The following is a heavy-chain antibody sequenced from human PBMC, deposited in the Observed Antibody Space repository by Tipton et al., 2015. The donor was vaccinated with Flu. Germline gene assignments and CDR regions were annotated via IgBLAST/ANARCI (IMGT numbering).Heavy chain of an antibody. D-gene: IGHD3-3*01. Sequence: SLRLSCAASAFDFSNYSMTWVRQAPGKGLEWVSSISSGSSFIYYADSVKGRFTISRDNAKNSLYLQMNSLRAEDTAVYYCARDHPPSITVLGEITDYFGMDVWGQGTTVTVSS. V-gene: IGHV3-21*04. J-gene: IGHJ6*02. CDR2: ISSGSSFI. CDR1: AFDFSNYS. CDR3: ARDHPPSITVLGEITDYFGMDV.